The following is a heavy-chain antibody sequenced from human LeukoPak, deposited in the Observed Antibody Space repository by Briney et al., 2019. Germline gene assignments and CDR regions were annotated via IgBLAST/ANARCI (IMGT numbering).Heavy chain of an antibody. J-gene: IGHJ4*02. CDR3: ARALMVRGLLAY. Sequence: GGSLRLSCAASGFTFSSYAMSWVRQAPGKGLEWVSAISGSGGSTYYADSVKGRFTISRDNSKNTLYLQMNSLRAEDTAVYYCARALMVRGLLAYWGQGTLVTVSS. CDR2: ISGSGGST. V-gene: IGHV3-23*01. CDR1: GFTFSSYA. D-gene: IGHD3-10*01.